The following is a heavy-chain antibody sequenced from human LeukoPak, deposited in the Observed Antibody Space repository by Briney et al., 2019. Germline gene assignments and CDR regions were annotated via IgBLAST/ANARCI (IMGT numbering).Heavy chain of an antibody. J-gene: IGHJ4*02. Sequence: GGSLRLSCAASGFTFSDYYMSWIRQAPGKGLEWVSAISGSGGSTYYADSVKGRFTISRDNSKNTLYLQMNSLRAEDTAVYYCAKDPLMITFGGVIVTHRYYFDYWGQGTLVTVS. D-gene: IGHD3-16*02. CDR3: AKDPLMITFGGVIVTHRYYFDY. V-gene: IGHV3-23*01. CDR1: GFTFSDYY. CDR2: ISGSGGST.